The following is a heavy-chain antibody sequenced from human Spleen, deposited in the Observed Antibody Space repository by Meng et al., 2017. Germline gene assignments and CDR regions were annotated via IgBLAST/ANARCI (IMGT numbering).Heavy chain of an antibody. CDR2: IKQDGSEK. V-gene: IGHV3-7*01. D-gene: IGHD3-22*01. Sequence: GESLKISCAASGFTFSSYWMSWVRQAPGKGLEWVANIKQDGSEKYYVDSVKGRFTISRDNAKNSLYLQMNSLRAEDTAVYYCARDRRAPYYYDSSGYSRSATDYWGQGTLVTVSS. CDR3: ARDRRAPYYYDSSGYSRSATDY. CDR1: GFTFSSYW. J-gene: IGHJ4*02.